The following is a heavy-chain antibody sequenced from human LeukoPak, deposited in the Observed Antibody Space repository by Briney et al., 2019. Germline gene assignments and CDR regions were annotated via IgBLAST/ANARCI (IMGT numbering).Heavy chain of an antibody. V-gene: IGHV1-8*01. CDR1: GYTLTSYD. CDR2: MNPNSGNT. D-gene: IGHD4/OR15-4a*01. Sequence: PGASVKVSCKASGYTLTSYDINWVRQATGQGLEWMGWMNPNSGNTGYAQKFQGRVTITADKSTSTAYMELNSLRAEDTAVYYCARRAGAYSHPYDYWGQGTLVTVSS. J-gene: IGHJ4*02. CDR3: ARRAGAYSHPYDY.